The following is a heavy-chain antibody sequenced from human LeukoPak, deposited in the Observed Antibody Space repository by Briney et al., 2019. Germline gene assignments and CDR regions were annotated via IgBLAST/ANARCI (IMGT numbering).Heavy chain of an antibody. CDR1: GFTFDDHG. CDR2: INWNGETT. CDR3: AREGGANWDPFDY. D-gene: IGHD7-27*01. Sequence: GGSLRLSCAASGFTFDDHGMGWVRQVPGKALEWVSGINWNGETTAYADSVKGRFSISRDSARNSLFLQMNSLRVEDTALYYCAREGGANWDPFDYWGQGTLVNVSS. V-gene: IGHV3-20*04. J-gene: IGHJ4*02.